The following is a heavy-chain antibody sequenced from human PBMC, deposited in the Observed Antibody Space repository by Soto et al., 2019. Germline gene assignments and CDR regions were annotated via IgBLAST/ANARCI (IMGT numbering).Heavy chain of an antibody. Sequence: SLRLSCAASGFTFDDYAMHWVRQAPGKGLEWVSGISWNSGSIGYADSVKGRFTISRDNAKNSLYLQMNSLRDEDTAVYYCARDRMYYDFWTSFDYWGQGTLVTVSS. CDR1: GFTFDDYA. D-gene: IGHD3-3*01. V-gene: IGHV3-9*01. J-gene: IGHJ4*02. CDR3: ARDRMYYDFWTSFDY. CDR2: ISWNSGSI.